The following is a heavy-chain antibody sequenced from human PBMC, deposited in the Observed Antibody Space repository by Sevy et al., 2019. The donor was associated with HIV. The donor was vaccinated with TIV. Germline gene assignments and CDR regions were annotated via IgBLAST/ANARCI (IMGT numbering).Heavy chain of an antibody. CDR3: VKNRDDSSGFGMDV. J-gene: IGHJ6*02. CDR2: IKQDGSEK. D-gene: IGHD5-12*01. Sequence: GGSLRLSCAASGFTFSRYWMSWVRQAPGKGLEWVANIKQDGSEKYDVDSVKGRFTISRDNAKKSLFLQMNSLRAEDTAVYYCVKNRDDSSGFGMDVWGQGTTDTVSS. V-gene: IGHV3-7*01. CDR1: GFTFSRYW.